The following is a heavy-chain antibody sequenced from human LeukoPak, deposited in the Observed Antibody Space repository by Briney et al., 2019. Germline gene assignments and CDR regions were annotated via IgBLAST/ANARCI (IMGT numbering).Heavy chain of an antibody. CDR1: GFTFSSYW. Sequence: GGSLTLSCAASGFTFSSYWMSWVRQAPGKGREWVANIKQDGSEKNYVDSVKGRFTISRDNAKNSLYLQMNSLRAEDTAVYYCARERGLDYYYMDVWGKGTTVTVSS. J-gene: IGHJ6*03. V-gene: IGHV3-7*01. CDR2: IKQDGSEK. CDR3: ARERGLDYYYMDV. D-gene: IGHD3-16*01.